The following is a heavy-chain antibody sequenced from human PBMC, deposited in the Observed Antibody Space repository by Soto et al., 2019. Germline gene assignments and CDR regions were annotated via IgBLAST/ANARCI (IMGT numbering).Heavy chain of an antibody. CDR1: GYTFTNYV. D-gene: IGHD2-21*02. CDR2: INAASGNT. Sequence: ASVKVSCKASGYTFTNYVMYWVRQAPGQSLEWVGWINAASGNTKYSQKFQDRVTLTRDTSATTVFMEMSSLRPEDTAVYYCARDPKLGYGGNSENYYYYGMDVWGQGITVIVSS. CDR3: ARDPKLGYGGNSENYYYYGMDV. V-gene: IGHV1-3*01. J-gene: IGHJ6*02.